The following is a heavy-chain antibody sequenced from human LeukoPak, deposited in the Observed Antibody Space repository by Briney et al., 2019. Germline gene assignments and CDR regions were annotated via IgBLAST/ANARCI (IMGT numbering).Heavy chain of an antibody. CDR2: IIPIFGTA. CDR1: GGTFSSYA. CDR3: AREPPIAAAGTVWFDY. D-gene: IGHD6-13*01. J-gene: IGHJ4*02. V-gene: IGHV1-69*06. Sequence: SVKVSCKASGGTFSSYAISWVRQAPGQGLEWMGGIIPIFGTANYAQKFQGRVTITADKSTSTAYMELSSLRSEDTAVYYCAREPPIAAAGTVWFDYWGQGTLVTVSS.